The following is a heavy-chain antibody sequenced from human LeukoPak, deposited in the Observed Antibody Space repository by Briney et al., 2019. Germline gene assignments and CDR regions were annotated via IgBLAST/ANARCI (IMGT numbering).Heavy chain of an antibody. V-gene: IGHV3-53*01. Sequence: GGSLRLSCTVSGFTVSSNSMSWVRQAPGKGLKWVSFIYSGDTHYSDSVTGRFTISRDHSKNTLYPQMNSLRAEDTAVYYCARRAGAYSHPYDYWGQGTLVTVSS. CDR2: IYSGDT. D-gene: IGHD4/OR15-4a*01. CDR1: GFTVSSNS. CDR3: ARRAGAYSHPYDY. J-gene: IGHJ4*02.